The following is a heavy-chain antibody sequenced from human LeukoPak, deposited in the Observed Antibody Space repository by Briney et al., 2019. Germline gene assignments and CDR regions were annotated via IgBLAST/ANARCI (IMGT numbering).Heavy chain of an antibody. CDR3: ARDVPHNWFDT. CDR1: GITFGNNW. V-gene: IGHV3-74*01. J-gene: IGHJ5*02. Sequence: GGSLRLSWAASGITFGNNWMHWVRQGPGKGLVWISRINSDGGGAIYADSVKGRFTVSRDNAKNTLYLQMNSLRAEDTAVYYCARDVPHNWFDTWGQGTLVTVSS. CDR2: INSDGGGA.